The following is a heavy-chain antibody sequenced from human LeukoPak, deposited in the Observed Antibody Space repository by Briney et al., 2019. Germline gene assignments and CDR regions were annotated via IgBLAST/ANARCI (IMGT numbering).Heavy chain of an antibody. Sequence: SETLSLTCTVSGGSISSYYWSWIRQPAGKGLEWIGNIYRGRTRLNPSYTSRVAISVDMSKSQVSLSLTSVTAADTAIYYCAGEGEYGQSYSWGQGVLVVVSA. D-gene: IGHD4-17*01. CDR3: AGEGEYGQSYS. J-gene: IGHJ5*02. V-gene: IGHV4-4*07. CDR2: IYRGRT. CDR1: GGSISSYY.